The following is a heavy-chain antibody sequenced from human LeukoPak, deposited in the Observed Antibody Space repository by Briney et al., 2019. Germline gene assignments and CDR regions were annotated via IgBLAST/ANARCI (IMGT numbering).Heavy chain of an antibody. J-gene: IGHJ5*02. V-gene: IGHV3-21*01. CDR3: VRIPNSANFPNWFDP. CDR1: GFTFSSYN. D-gene: IGHD2/OR15-2a*01. CDR2: ISGSSAYI. Sequence: GGSLRLSCAASGFTFSSYNMNWVRQAPEKGLEWISSISGSSAYIYYADSVKGRFTISRDNAKNSLYLQMNSLRADDTAVYYCVRIPNSANFPNWFDPWGQGTLVTVSS.